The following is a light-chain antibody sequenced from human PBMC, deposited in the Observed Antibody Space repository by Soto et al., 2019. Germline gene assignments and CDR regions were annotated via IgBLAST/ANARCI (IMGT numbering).Light chain of an antibody. CDR1: NIGGKS. Sequence: SNELTQPPSVSVAPGKTARITCGGDNIGGKSVHWYQQKPGQAPVLVIDYDSDRPSGIPERISGSNSGNTATLTISRVEAGDEADYYCQVWDSSSDHVVFGGGTKLTVL. CDR2: YDS. J-gene: IGLJ3*02. V-gene: IGLV3-21*04. CDR3: QVWDSSSDHVV.